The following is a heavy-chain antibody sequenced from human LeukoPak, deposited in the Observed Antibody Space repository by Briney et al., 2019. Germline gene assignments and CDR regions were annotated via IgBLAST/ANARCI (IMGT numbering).Heavy chain of an antibody. CDR2: ISAYNGNT. CDR3: AXXXXVAGYGYNWFDP. CDR1: GYTFTSYG. Sequence: ASVKVSCKASGYTFTSYGISWVRQAPGQGLEWMGWISAYNGNTNYAQKLQGRVTMTTDTSTSSAYMELRSLRSDDTAVYYCAXXXXVAGYGYNWFDPWGQGTLVTVSS. J-gene: IGHJ5*02. D-gene: IGHD6-19*01. V-gene: IGHV1-18*01.